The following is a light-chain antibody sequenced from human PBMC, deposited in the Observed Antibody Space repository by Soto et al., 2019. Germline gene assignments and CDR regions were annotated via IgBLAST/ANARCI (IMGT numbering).Light chain of an antibody. CDR2: WAS. Sequence: DFVMTQSPDSLAVSLGERATINCKTSQSVLSSSNNKNYLAWLQQKPGQPPKLLIYWASTRESGVPDRFSGSGSGTDFSLTISSLQAEDVAVYYCQQYYSTPWTFGQGTKVEIK. CDR3: QQYYSTPWT. CDR1: QSVLSSSNNKNY. V-gene: IGKV4-1*01. J-gene: IGKJ1*01.